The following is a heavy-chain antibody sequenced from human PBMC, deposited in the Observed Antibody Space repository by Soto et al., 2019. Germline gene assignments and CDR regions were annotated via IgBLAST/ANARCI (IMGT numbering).Heavy chain of an antibody. V-gene: IGHV1-46*01. CDR3: ARGDNDY. J-gene: IGHJ4*02. CDR2: IHPDGGHT. CDR1: GYTFTNYY. Sequence: ASVKVSFKASGYTFTNYYVQWVRQAPGQGLEWMGVIHPDGGHTTYSQKFQDRVTMTRDTFTNTIYMELSSLGSEDTAVYYCARGDNDYWGQGTLVTVSS.